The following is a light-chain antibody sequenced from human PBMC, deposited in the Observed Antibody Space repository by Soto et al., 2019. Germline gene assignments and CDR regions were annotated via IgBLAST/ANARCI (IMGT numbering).Light chain of an antibody. Sequence: QSALTQPASVSGSPRQSITISCTGTSSDVGSYNYVSWYQQHPVKVPKILIYEVNNRPSGVSNRFSGSKSGNTASLTISGLQAEDEADYYCSSYTTCNTYVCVTGTTVTLL. CDR3: SSYTTCNTYV. J-gene: IGLJ1*01. CDR2: EVN. V-gene: IGLV2-14*01. CDR1: SSDVGSYNY.